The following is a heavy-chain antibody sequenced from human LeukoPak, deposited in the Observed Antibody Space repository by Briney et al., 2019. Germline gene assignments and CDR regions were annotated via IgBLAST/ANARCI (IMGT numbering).Heavy chain of an antibody. V-gene: IGHV3-30*03. J-gene: IGHJ4*02. CDR3: ARGQTTVTN. D-gene: IGHD4-17*01. Sequence: GGSLRLSCAASGFTFSSYGMHWVRQAPGKGLEWVAVISYDGSNKYYADSVKGRFTISRDNAKNSLYLQMNSLRAEDTAVYYCARGQTTVTNWGQGTLVTVSS. CDR1: GFTFSSYG. CDR2: ISYDGSNK.